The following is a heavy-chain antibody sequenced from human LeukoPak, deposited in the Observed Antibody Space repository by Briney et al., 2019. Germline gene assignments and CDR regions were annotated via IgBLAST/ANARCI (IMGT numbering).Heavy chain of an antibody. J-gene: IGHJ4*02. CDR2: IYTSGST. Sequence: SETLSLTCTVSGDSIYNSDYYWGWIRQPAGRGLEWIGRIYTSGSTNYNPSLKSRVTMSVDTSKNQFSLKLSSVTAADTAVYYCARDGDPGIAALDYWGQGTLVTVSS. CDR1: GDSIYNSDYY. CDR3: ARDGDPGIAALDY. V-gene: IGHV4-4*07. D-gene: IGHD6-25*01.